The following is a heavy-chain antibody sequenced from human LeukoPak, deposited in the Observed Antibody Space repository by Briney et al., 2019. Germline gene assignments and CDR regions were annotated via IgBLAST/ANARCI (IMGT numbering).Heavy chain of an antibody. J-gene: IGHJ6*02. Sequence: SETLSLTCTVSGGSISSYYWSWIRQPPGKGLEWIGHIYYSGSTNYNPSLKNRVTVSVATSKNQFSLKLSSVTAADTAFYYCARSGIAARIPYGMDVWGQGTTVTVSS. CDR2: IYYSGST. V-gene: IGHV4-59*01. CDR1: GGSISSYY. D-gene: IGHD6-6*01. CDR3: ARSGIAARIPYGMDV.